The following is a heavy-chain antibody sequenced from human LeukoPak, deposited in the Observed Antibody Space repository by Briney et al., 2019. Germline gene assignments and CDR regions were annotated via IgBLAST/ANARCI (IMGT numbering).Heavy chain of an antibody. Sequence: ASVKVSCKASEYTFTGNYMHWVRQAPGQGLEWMGWINPNNGGTHYAQKFQGRVTMTRDTSISTAYMELSRLRSDDTAVYYCARGVVAATFYYYMDVWGKGTTVTVSS. V-gene: IGHV1-2*02. CDR3: ARGVVAATFYYYMDV. D-gene: IGHD2-15*01. CDR2: INPNNGGT. J-gene: IGHJ6*03. CDR1: EYTFTGNY.